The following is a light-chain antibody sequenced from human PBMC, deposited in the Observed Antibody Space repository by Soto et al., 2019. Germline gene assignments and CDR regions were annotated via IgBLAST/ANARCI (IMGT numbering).Light chain of an antibody. J-gene: IGKJ2*01. V-gene: IGKV1-5*01. CDR2: DGS. CDR1: QRISSR. CDR3: QQYNGHST. Sequence: DIQRTQSPSTMSAAVGERVTITGRASQRISSRLAWYQQKPGKAPNLLIYDGSSLERGVPSRFSGSGSGTEFTLTISRLQPDDFATYYCQQYNGHSTFGQGTKLEIK.